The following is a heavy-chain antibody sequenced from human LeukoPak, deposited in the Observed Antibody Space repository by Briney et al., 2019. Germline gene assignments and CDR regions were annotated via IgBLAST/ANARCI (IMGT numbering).Heavy chain of an antibody. CDR3: AKGSSSYFYYFES. CDR1: GFTFSSSD. J-gene: IGHJ4*02. V-gene: IGHV3-30*18. D-gene: IGHD6-13*01. Sequence: GGSLRLSCAASGFTFSSSDMHWVRQAPGKGLEWVAVISYDATNKYYADSVKGRFTLSRDNSKNTLYLQTNTLRPEDTAVYYCAKGSSSYFYYFESWGQGTLVTVSS. CDR2: ISYDATNK.